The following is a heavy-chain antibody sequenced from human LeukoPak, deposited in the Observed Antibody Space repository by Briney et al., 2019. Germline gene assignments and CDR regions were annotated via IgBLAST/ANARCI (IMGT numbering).Heavy chain of an antibody. CDR1: GFTVSSNY. CDR3: VRGDYGDYTLFDY. CDR2: IYSGGST. J-gene: IGHJ4*02. Sequence: GGSLRLSCAASGFTVSSNYMSWVRQAPGKGLEWVSVIYSGGSTYYADSVKGRFTISRDNSKNTLYLQMNSLRAEDTAVHYCVRGDYGDYTLFDYWGQGTLVTVSS. D-gene: IGHD4-17*01. V-gene: IGHV3-53*01.